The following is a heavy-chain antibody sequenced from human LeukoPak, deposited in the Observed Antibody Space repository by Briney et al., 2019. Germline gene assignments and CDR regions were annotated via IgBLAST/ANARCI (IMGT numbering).Heavy chain of an antibody. Sequence: SETLSLTCTVSGGSISSSSYYWGWIRQPPGKGLEWIGSIYYSGSTYYNPPLKSRVTISVDTSKNQFSLKLSSVTAADTAVYYCARASGWTFYFDYWGQGTLVTVSS. D-gene: IGHD6-19*01. CDR2: IYYSGST. CDR3: ARASGWTFYFDY. CDR1: GGSISSSSYY. J-gene: IGHJ4*02. V-gene: IGHV4-39*01.